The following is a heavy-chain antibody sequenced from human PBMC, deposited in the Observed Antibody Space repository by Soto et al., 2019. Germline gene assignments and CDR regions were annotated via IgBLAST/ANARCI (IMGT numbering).Heavy chain of an antibody. CDR2: IYYSGST. Sequence: QVQLQESGPGLVKPSETLSLTCTVSGGSLTSGSYYWSWIRQPTGKGLEWIGNIYYSGSTNYNPSLKSRVTISVDTSKNQFALKLSSVTAADTAVYYCARVATGPTWEDHWGQGTLVTVSS. J-gene: IGHJ4*02. CDR3: ARVATGPTWEDH. D-gene: IGHD5-12*01. V-gene: IGHV4-61*01. CDR1: GGSLTSGSYY.